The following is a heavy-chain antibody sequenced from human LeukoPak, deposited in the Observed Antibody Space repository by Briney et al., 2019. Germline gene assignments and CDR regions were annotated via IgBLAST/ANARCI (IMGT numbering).Heavy chain of an antibody. Sequence: GGSLRLSCAVSGFTVTDDYMNWVRQAPGKGLEWVSIIYSGGSTYYADSVKGRFTISRDSSNNTLFLQMSNLRADDSGLYYCATDVRSSPLGFWGHGTLVTVSS. CDR3: ATDVRSSPLGF. CDR2: IYSGGST. J-gene: IGHJ4*01. D-gene: IGHD6-13*01. CDR1: GFTVTDDY. V-gene: IGHV3-66*01.